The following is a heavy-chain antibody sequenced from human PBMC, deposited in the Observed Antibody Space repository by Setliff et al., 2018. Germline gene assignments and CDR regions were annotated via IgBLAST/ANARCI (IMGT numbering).Heavy chain of an antibody. J-gene: IGHJ3*02. CDR2: IYHSGYT. D-gene: IGHD1-26*01. Sequence: SETLSLTCTVSGGSISPYYWSWIRQPPGKGLEWIGYIYHSGYTSYNPSLNSRVTMSVDTSKNQFSLKLTSVSAADTAVYYCARWGENSGRPDWRAFDIWGQGTMVTVPS. CDR1: GGSISPYY. CDR3: ARWGENSGRPDWRAFDI. V-gene: IGHV4-59*01.